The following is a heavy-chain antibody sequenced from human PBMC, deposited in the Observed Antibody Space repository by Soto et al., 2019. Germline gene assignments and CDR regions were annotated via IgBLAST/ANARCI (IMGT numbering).Heavy chain of an antibody. D-gene: IGHD2-21*02. CDR2: IYYSGST. Sequence: SETLSLTCTVSGGSISSYYWSWIRQPPGKGLEWIGYIYYSGSTNYNPSLKSRVTISVDTSKNQFSLKLSSVTAADTAVYYCARDFGGAYCGGDCYIGDYYGMDVWGQGTTVTVSS. V-gene: IGHV4-59*12. J-gene: IGHJ6*02. CDR3: ARDFGGAYCGGDCYIGDYYGMDV. CDR1: GGSISSYY.